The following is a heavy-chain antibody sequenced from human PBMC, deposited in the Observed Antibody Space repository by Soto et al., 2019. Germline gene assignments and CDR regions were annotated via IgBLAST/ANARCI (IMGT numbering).Heavy chain of an antibody. D-gene: IGHD2-15*01. Sequence: WTWIRQPPGKGLEYIGYIYYSWRPYYNPSLKSLVTISVGTSKNQFSLKLSSVTAADTAVYYCARGHLGITTTGTWYDFDYWGQGTLVTVSS. V-gene: IGHV4-59*01. CDR2: IYYSWRP. J-gene: IGHJ4*02. CDR3: ARGHLGITTTGTWYDFDY.